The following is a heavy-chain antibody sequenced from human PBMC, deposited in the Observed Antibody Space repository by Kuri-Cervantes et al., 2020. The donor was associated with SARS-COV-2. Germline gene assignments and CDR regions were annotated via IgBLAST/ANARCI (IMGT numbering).Heavy chain of an antibody. J-gene: IGHJ6*03. CDR2: INPNSGGT. D-gene: IGHD3-3*01. V-gene: IGHV1-2*02. Sequence: ASVKVSCKASGYTFTGYYMHWVRQAPGQGLEWMGWINPNSGGTNYAQKFQGRVTMTRDTSISTAYTELSRLRSDDTAVYYCARGVTIFGVVSYYYYMDVWGKGTTVTVSS. CDR3: ARGVTIFGVVSYYYYMDV. CDR1: GYTFTGYY.